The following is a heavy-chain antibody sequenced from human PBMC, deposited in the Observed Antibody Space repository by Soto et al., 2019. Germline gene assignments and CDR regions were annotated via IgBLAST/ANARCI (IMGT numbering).Heavy chain of an antibody. CDR1: GGTFSSYA. D-gene: IGHD2-2*01. Sequence: SVKVSCKASGGTFSSYAISWVRRAPGQGLEWMGRIIPILGIANYAQKFQGRVTITADKSTSTAYMELSSLRSEDTAVYYCARHCSSTSCYKTNVDYWGQGTLVTVSS. CDR3: ARHCSSTSCYKTNVDY. CDR2: IIPILGIA. J-gene: IGHJ4*02. V-gene: IGHV1-69*04.